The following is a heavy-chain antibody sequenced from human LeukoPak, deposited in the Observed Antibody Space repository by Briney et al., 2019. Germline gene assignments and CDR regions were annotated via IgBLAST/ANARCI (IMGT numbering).Heavy chain of an antibody. CDR1: GGSISSYY. V-gene: IGHV4-59*08. D-gene: IGHD2-2*01. Sequence: SETLSLTCTVSGGSISSYYWSWIRQPPGKGLEWIGYIHYNGITNYNPSLKSRVTMSLDTSKNQVSLKLNSVTAADTAVYYCARGSTLDGRFDYWGQGTLVTVSS. CDR2: IHYNGIT. CDR3: ARGSTLDGRFDY. J-gene: IGHJ4*02.